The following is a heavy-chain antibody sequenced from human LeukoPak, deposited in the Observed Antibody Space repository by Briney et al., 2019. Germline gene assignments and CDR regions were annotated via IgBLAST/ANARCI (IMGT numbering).Heavy chain of an antibody. D-gene: IGHD1-26*01. CDR1: GFTFSSYA. CDR3: AREKGYSGSSFDY. V-gene: IGHV3-23*01. J-gene: IGHJ4*02. Sequence: PGGSLRLSCAASGFTFSSYAMSRVRQAPGKGLEWVSAISGSGGSTYYADSVKGRFTISRDNAKNSLYLQMVSLRDEDTAVYYCAREKGYSGSSFDYWGQGTLVTVSS. CDR2: ISGSGGST.